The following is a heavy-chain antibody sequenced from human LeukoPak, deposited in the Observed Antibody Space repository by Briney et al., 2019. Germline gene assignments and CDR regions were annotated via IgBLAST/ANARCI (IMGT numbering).Heavy chain of an antibody. CDR3: AKDLGGEGGSGFPGY. V-gene: IGHV3-23*01. CDR1: GFTFSTYA. CDR2: ISGSGGGT. Sequence: PGVSLRLSCAASGFTFSTYAMSWVRQAPGKGLEWVSAISGSGGGTYYADSVKGRFTISRDNSKYTLYLQMDSLRAEDTAVYYCAKDLGGEGGSGFPGYWGQGTLLTVSS. J-gene: IGHJ4*02. D-gene: IGHD3-10*01.